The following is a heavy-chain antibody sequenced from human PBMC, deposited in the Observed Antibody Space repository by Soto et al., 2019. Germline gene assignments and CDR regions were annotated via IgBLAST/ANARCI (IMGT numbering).Heavy chain of an antibody. V-gene: IGHV3-9*01. CDR3: GASRGFDSSGYSGDYYGMDV. D-gene: IGHD3-22*01. Sequence: EVQLVESGGGLVQPGRSLRLSCAASGFTFDDYAMHWVRQRPGRGLEWVSGITWNSDEIGYPDSVKGRFSISRDNAKKYLYLQMNSLRTDDKALYYCGASRGFDSSGYSGDYYGMDVWGQGTTFTVSS. CDR1: GFTFDDYA. CDR2: ITWNSDEI. J-gene: IGHJ6*02.